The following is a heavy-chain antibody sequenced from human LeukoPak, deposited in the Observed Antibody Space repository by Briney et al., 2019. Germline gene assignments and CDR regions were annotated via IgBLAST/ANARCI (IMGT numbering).Heavy chain of an antibody. Sequence: ASVKVSCKASGYTFTTYYMHWVRQAPGQGLEWMGIINPNGGSTTYAQKFQGRVTMTRDTSTSTVYMELSSLKSEDTALYYCAGSQLSSVSFDCWGRGTLVTVSS. V-gene: IGHV1-46*01. J-gene: IGHJ2*01. D-gene: IGHD3-9*01. CDR3: AGSQLSSVSFDC. CDR1: GYTFTTYY. CDR2: INPNGGST.